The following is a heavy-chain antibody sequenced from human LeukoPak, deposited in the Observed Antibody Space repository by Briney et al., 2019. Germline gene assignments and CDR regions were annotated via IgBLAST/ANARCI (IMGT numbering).Heavy chain of an antibody. D-gene: IGHD2-15*01. CDR1: GYTFTGYY. J-gene: IGHJ2*01. Sequence: GASVKVSCTASGYTFTGYYMHWVRLAPGQGIEWMGWINPNSGATNYAQKFSGRVTITWDTSISTASMALNSLKPGVTAVYYCARDSCSGGGCHYRYFDLWGRGTLVTVSS. CDR2: INPNSGAT. V-gene: IGHV1-2*02. CDR3: ARDSCSGGGCHYRYFDL.